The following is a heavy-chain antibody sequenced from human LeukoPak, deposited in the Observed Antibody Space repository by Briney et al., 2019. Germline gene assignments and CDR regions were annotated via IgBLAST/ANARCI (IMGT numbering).Heavy chain of an antibody. CDR1: GYTLTELS. D-gene: IGHD3-16*01. CDR2: FDPEDGET. V-gene: IGHV1-24*01. CDR3: ATVWAADYVWGSPQDAFDI. J-gene: IGHJ3*02. Sequence: ASVKVSCKVSGYTLTELSMHWVRQAPGKGLEWMGGFDPEDGETIYAQKLQGRVTMTEDTSTDTAYMELSSLRSEDTAVYYCATVWAADYVWGSPQDAFDIWGQGTLVTVS.